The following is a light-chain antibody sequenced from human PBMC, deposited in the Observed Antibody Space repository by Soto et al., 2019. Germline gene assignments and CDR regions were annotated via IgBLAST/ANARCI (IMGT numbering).Light chain of an antibody. CDR2: GAS. V-gene: IGKV3-20*01. Sequence: EIVLTQSPGTLSLSTGERATLSCRASQSVSNTYLAWYQQKPGRAPRLLIYGASSRATSIPDRFSVSGSGTDYTLTISRLEPEDFAVYYCQQYGSSPLTFGGGTKVEI. CDR1: QSVSNTY. CDR3: QQYGSSPLT. J-gene: IGKJ4*01.